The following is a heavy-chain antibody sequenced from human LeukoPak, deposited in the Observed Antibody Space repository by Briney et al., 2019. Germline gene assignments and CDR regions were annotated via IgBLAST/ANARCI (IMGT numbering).Heavy chain of an antibody. J-gene: IGHJ4*02. CDR3: ARGGTGYDFKY. Sequence: SETLSLTCTVSGGSISSSSYYWGWIRQPPGKGLEWIGSIYYSGSTYYNPSLKSRVTISVDTSKNQFSLKLSSVTAADTAVYYCARGGTGYDFKYWGQGTLVTVSS. CDR2: IYYSGST. V-gene: IGHV4-39*01. D-gene: IGHD5-12*01. CDR1: GGSISSSSYY.